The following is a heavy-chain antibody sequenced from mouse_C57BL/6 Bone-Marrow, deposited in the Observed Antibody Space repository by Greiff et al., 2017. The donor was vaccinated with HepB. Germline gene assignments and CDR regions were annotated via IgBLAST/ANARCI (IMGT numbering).Heavy chain of an antibody. D-gene: IGHD1-1*01. Sequence: DVMLVESGEGLVKPGGSLKLSCAASGFTFSSYAMSWVRQTPEKRLEWVAYISSGGDYIYYADTVKGRFTISRDNARNTMYLQMSSLKSEDTAMYYCTGDEMFYYYGSGRFADWGQGTLVTVSA. J-gene: IGHJ3*01. CDR2: ISSGGDYI. CDR1: GFTFSSYA. V-gene: IGHV5-9-1*02. CDR3: TGDEMFYYYGSGRFAD.